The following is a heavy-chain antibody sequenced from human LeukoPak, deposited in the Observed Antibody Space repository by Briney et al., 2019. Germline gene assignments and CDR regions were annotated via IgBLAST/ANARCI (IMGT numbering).Heavy chain of an antibody. CDR1: GFTFSSYA. V-gene: IGHV3-30*04. CDR2: ISYDGSNK. J-gene: IGHJ4*02. D-gene: IGHD3-9*01. Sequence: GGSLRLSCAASGFTFSSYAMHWVRQAPGKGLEWVAVISYDGSNKYYADSVKGRFTISRDNSKNTLYLQMNSLRAEDTAVYYCARDKGDDILTGLDYWGQGTLVTVSS. CDR3: ARDKGDDILTGLDY.